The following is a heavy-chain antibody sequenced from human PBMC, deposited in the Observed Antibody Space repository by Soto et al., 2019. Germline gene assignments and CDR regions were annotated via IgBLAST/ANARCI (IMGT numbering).Heavy chain of an antibody. J-gene: IGHJ4*02. CDR1: GFTFSSYG. V-gene: IGHV3-30*18. CDR2: ISYDGSNK. D-gene: IGHD2-2*01. CDR3: AKDRGHQLLGTGFDY. Sequence: SLRLSCAASGFTFSSYGMHWVRQAPGKGLEWVAVISYDGSNKYYADSVKGRFTISRDNSKNTLYLQMNSLRAEDTAVYYCAKDRGHQLLGTGFDYWGQGTLVTVSS.